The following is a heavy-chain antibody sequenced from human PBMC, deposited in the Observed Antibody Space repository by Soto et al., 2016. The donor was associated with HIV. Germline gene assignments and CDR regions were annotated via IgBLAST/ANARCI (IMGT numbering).Heavy chain of an antibody. CDR1: GFTFDDYG. V-gene: IGHV3-20*04. CDR3: ARAGPHYYDSRGXFDI. Sequence: EVQLVESGGGVVRPGGSLRLSCAASGFTFDDYGMSWVRQAPGKGLEWVSGINWNGGSTGYADAAKGRFTISRDNAKNSLYLQMNSLRAEDTALYYCARAGPHYYDSRGXFDIWGQGTMVTVSS. CDR2: INWNGGST. J-gene: IGHJ3*02. D-gene: IGHD3-22*01.